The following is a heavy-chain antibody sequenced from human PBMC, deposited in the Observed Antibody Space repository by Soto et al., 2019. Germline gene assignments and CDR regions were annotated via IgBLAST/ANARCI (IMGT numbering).Heavy chain of an antibody. CDR1: GFSLSTCGMC. CDR3: ARTPFIVATISTYYYYYMDV. V-gene: IGHV2-70*11. J-gene: IGHJ6*03. CDR2: IDWDDDK. Sequence: GSGPTLVNPTQTLTLTCTFSGFSLSTCGMCVSWIRQPPGKALEWLARIDWDDDKYYSTSLKTRLTISKDTSKNQVVLTMTNMDPVDTATYYCARTPFIVATISTYYYYYMDVWGKGTTVTVSS. D-gene: IGHD5-12*01.